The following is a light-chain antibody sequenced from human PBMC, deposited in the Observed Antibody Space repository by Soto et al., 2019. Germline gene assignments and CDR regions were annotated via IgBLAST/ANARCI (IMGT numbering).Light chain of an antibody. CDR3: CSYAGSSLVV. V-gene: IGLV2-11*01. CDR1: RSDVGGYNY. J-gene: IGLJ3*02. CDR2: DVS. Sequence: QSALTQPRSVSGSPGQSVTISCTGTRSDVGGYNYVSRYQQHPGKAPKLMIYDVSKRPSGVPDRFSGSKSDNTASLTISGLQAEDEADYYCCSYAGSSLVVFGGGTKLTVL.